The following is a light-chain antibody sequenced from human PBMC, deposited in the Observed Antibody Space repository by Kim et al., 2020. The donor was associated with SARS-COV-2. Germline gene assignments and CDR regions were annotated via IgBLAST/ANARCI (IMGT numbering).Light chain of an antibody. CDR3: CSYAGIYTYV. CDR1: IRDVGGYNY. Sequence: QSVTISCTGTIRDVGGYNYVSWYQQHPVKAPKLIIYDVSKRPSGVPDRFSGSKSGDTASLTISGLQAEDEADYYCCSYAGIYTYVFGTGTKVTVL. V-gene: IGLV2-11*01. J-gene: IGLJ1*01. CDR2: DVS.